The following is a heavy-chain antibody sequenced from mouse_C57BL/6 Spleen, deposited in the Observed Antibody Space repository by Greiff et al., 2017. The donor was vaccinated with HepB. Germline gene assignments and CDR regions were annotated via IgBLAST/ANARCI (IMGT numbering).Heavy chain of an antibody. D-gene: IGHD1-1*01. V-gene: IGHV2-9-1*01. CDR3: PSHYGSSSFVY. CDR1: GFSLTSYA. J-gene: IGHJ3*01. CDR2: IWTGGGT. Sequence: VQRVESGPSLVAPSQSLSITCTVSGFSLTSYAISWVRQPPGKGLEWLGVIWTGGGTNYNSALKSRLSISKDNSKSQVFLKMNSLQTDDTARYYCPSHYGSSSFVYWGQGTLSTVSA.